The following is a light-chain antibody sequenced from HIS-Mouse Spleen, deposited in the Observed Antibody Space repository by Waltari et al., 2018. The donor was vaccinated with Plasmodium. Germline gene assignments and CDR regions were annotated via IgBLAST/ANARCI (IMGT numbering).Light chain of an antibody. CDR1: KLGYKY. CDR2: QDS. J-gene: IGLJ2*01. V-gene: IGLV3-1*01. Sequence: SYALTQPPSVSVSPGQTATIPCSGDKLGYKYACWYQQKPGQSPVLVIYQDSKRPSGIPERFSGSNSGNTATLTISGTQAMDEADYYCQAWDSSTVVFGGGTKLTVL. CDR3: QAWDSSTVV.